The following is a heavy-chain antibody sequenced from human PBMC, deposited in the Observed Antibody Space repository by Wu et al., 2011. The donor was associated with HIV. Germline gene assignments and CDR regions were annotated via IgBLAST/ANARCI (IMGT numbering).Heavy chain of an antibody. CDR2: INPNSGGT. J-gene: IGHJ6*04. CDR1: GYTFTGYY. CDR3: VRGSTYYDFWSGYYTPYYMDV. V-gene: IGHV1-2*02. D-gene: IGHD3-3*01. Sequence: QVQLVQSGAEVKKPGASVRVSCKASGYTFTGYYIHWVRQAPGQGLEWMGWINPNSGGTNYAQKLQGRVTMTIDTSTSTAYMELRSLRSDDTAVYYCVRGSTYYDFWSGYYTPYYMDVWGKGTTVTVSS.